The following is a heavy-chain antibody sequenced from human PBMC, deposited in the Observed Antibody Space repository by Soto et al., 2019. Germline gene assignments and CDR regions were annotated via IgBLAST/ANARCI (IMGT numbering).Heavy chain of an antibody. Sequence: SVKVSCKASGYTFTRYAMDWVRQAPGQRLEWMGWINAGNGNTKYSQKFQGRVTITRDTSASTAYMELSSLRSEDTAVYYCARDSRKLFDYWGQGTLVTVXS. CDR3: ARDSRKLFDY. J-gene: IGHJ4*02. CDR1: GYTFTRYA. CDR2: INAGNGNT. V-gene: IGHV1-3*01.